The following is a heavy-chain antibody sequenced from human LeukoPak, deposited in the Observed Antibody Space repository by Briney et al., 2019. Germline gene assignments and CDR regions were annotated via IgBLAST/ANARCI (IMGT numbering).Heavy chain of an antibody. CDR2: IYSGGGT. V-gene: IGHV3-66*01. Sequence: QPGGSLRLSCAASGLTVSSDYMSWVRQAPGKGLEWVSVIYSGGGTYYADSVRGRSTISRDNSKNTLYLQLNSLRAEDTAVYYCARYPYSTSSWSDPWGQGTLVTVSS. J-gene: IGHJ5*02. CDR1: GLTVSSDY. CDR3: ARYPYSTSSWSDP. D-gene: IGHD6-6*01.